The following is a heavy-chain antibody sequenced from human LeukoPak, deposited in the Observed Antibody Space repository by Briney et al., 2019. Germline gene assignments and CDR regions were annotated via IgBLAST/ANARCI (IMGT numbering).Heavy chain of an antibody. CDR2: IYYSGST. CDR1: GGSISSGDYY. D-gene: IGHD2-2*01. V-gene: IGHV4-30-4*01. J-gene: IGHJ5*02. CDR3: AREIYCSSTSCYRLAWFDP. Sequence: SETLSLTCTVSGGSISSGDYYWSWIRQPPGEGLEWIGYIYYSGSTYYNPSLKSRVTISVDTSKNQFSLKLSSVTAADTAVYYCAREIYCSSTSCYRLAWFDPWGQGTLVTVSS.